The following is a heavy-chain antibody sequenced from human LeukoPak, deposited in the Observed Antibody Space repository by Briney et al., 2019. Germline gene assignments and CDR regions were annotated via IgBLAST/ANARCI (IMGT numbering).Heavy chain of an antibody. CDR3: ARANFLYCSSSTCLFDY. Sequence: ASVKVSCKASGYTFTDYYMHWVRQAPGQGFEWMGLINPNDGDTNYAQKFQGRVTMTRDTSISPAPLEVSRLRSDDTAVYYCARANFLYCSSSTCLFDYWGQGTLVTVSS. D-gene: IGHD2-2*01. CDR1: GYTFTDYY. V-gene: IGHV1-2*02. CDR2: INPNDGDT. J-gene: IGHJ4*02.